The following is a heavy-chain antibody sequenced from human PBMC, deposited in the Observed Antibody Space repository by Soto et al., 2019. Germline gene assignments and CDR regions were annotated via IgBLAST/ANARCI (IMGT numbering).Heavy chain of an antibody. D-gene: IGHD3-22*01. J-gene: IGHJ4*02. Sequence: QVQLQESGPGLVMPSQTLSLTCTVSGGSISSGGYYWSWLRQHPGKGLEWLGYIYYSGTTYYNPSLKSRVTMSVDPSKNLFSLNLSSVTAADTAVYYCAREVFYYDSRAYRKPTFFDYWGQGTLVTVAS. CDR2: IYYSGTT. CDR1: GGSISSGGYY. V-gene: IGHV4-31*03. CDR3: AREVFYYDSRAYRKPTFFDY.